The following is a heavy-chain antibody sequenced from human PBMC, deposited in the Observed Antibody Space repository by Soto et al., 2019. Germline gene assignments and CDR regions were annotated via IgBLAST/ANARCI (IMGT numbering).Heavy chain of an antibody. CDR3: ARVTSMVRGVIDNWFDP. Sequence: QVPLVQSGAEVKKPGSSVTFSCKASGGTFSSYAIHWVRQAPGQGLEWMGGIIPMYGPAKYAQRFQGRVTITADESTTTVYMELTSLTSQDTAVYYCARVTSMVRGVIDNWFDPWGHGTLVTVSS. D-gene: IGHD3-10*01. V-gene: IGHV1-69*01. CDR2: IIPMYGPA. J-gene: IGHJ5*02. CDR1: GGTFSSYA.